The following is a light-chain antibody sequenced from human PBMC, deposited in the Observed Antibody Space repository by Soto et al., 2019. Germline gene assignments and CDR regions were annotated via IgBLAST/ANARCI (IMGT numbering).Light chain of an antibody. J-gene: IGKJ2*01. Sequence: EIVLTQSPATLSLSPGERATLSCRASQSVDNYLAWYQQKPGQAPRLLIYAASKRATGIPGRFSGSGSGTDFTLTISSLEPEDFAVYYCQQYGSSPYTFGQGTKLEIK. V-gene: IGKV3-11*01. CDR3: QQYGSSPYT. CDR2: AAS. CDR1: QSVDNY.